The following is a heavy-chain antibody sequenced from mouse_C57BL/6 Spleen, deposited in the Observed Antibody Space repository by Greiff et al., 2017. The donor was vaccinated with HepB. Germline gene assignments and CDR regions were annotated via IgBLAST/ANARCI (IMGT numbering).Heavy chain of an antibody. CDR2: IWSDGST. V-gene: IGHV2-6*03. CDR3: ASYDYDVEAMDY. J-gene: IGHJ4*01. CDR1: GFSLTSYG. D-gene: IGHD2-4*01. Sequence: VKLQESGPGLVAPSQSLSITCTVSGFSLTSYGVHWVRQPPGKGLEWLVVIWSDGSTTYNSALKSRLSISKDNSKSQVFLKMNSLQTDDTAMYYCASYDYDVEAMDYWGQGTSVTVSS.